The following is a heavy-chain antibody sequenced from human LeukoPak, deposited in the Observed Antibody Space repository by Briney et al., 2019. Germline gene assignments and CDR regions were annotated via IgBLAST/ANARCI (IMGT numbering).Heavy chain of an antibody. CDR3: AKGDTTWELPHDY. D-gene: IGHD1-26*01. V-gene: IGHV3-7*03. CDR1: GLTFSGSW. CDR2: IKQDGSEK. Sequence: PGGSLRLSCAASGLTFSGSWMNWVRQAPGKGLEWVANIKQDGSEKYYVDSVKGRFTISRDNSKNTLYLQMNSLRAEDTAVYYCAKGDTTWELPHDYWGQGTLVTVSS. J-gene: IGHJ4*02.